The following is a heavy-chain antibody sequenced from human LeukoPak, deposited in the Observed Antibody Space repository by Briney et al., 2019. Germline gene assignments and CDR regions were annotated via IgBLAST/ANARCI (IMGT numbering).Heavy chain of an antibody. CDR2: INPDGSQK. V-gene: IGHV3-7*01. CDR1: GFTFSGNW. CDR3: AKLLGTATTYDS. Sequence: GGPLTLSCAASGFTFSGNWMSWVRQAPGKGLEWVASINPDGSQKLYVDSVKGRLTISRDNTKSSLYLQMNSLGTEDTAMYYCAKLLGTATTYDSWGQGTRVTVSS. D-gene: IGHD5-24*01. J-gene: IGHJ4*02.